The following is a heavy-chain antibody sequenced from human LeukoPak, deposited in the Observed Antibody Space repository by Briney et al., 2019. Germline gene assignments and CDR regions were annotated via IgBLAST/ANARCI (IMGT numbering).Heavy chain of an antibody. CDR2: IRYDGSNK. J-gene: IGHJ4*02. CDR3: AKGPLNSADY. CDR1: GFTFSSYG. D-gene: IGHD1-1*01. Sequence: GGSLRLSCAASGFTFSSYGMHWVRHAPGKGLEWVAFIRYDGSNKYYADSVKGRFTISRDNSKNTLYLQMNSLRAEDTAVYYCAKGPLNSADYWGQGTLVTVSS. V-gene: IGHV3-30*02.